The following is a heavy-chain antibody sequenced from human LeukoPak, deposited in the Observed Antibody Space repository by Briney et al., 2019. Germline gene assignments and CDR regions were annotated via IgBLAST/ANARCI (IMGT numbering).Heavy chain of an antibody. CDR2: IIPIFGTA. Sequence: ASVKVFCKASGGTFSSYAISWVRQAPGQGLEWMGRIIPIFGTANYAQKFQGRVTITTDESTSTAYMELSSLRSEDTAVYYCAREDCSGGSCYHDYWGQGTLVTVSS. J-gene: IGHJ4*02. CDR1: GGTFSSYA. D-gene: IGHD2-15*01. CDR3: AREDCSGGSCYHDY. V-gene: IGHV1-69*05.